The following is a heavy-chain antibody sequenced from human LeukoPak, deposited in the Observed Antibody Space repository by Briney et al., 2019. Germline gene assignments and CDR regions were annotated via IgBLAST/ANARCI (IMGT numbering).Heavy chain of an antibody. J-gene: IGHJ4*02. Sequence: SETLSLTCTVSGGSISSYYWSWLRQPPGKGLEWIGYIYYSGSTNYNPSLKSRVTISVDTSKNQFSLKLSSVTAADTAVYYCARSPMVRGVTHFDYWGQGTLVTVSS. CDR1: GGSISSYY. CDR2: IYYSGST. V-gene: IGHV4-59*01. CDR3: ARSPMVRGVTHFDY. D-gene: IGHD3-10*01.